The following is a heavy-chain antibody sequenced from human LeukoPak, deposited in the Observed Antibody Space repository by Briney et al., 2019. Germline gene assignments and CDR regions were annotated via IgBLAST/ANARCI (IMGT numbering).Heavy chain of an antibody. J-gene: IGHJ3*02. CDR2: IYYSGST. D-gene: IGHD3-22*01. Sequence: PSETLSLTCTVSGGFISSYYWSWIRQPPGKGLGWIGYIYYSGSTNYNPSLKSRVTISVDTSKNQLSLKVTSVTAADTAVYYCARVSTGGINGGGYYPRGAFDIWGQGTMVTVSS. V-gene: IGHV4-59*01. CDR3: ARVSTGGINGGGYYPRGAFDI. CDR1: GGFISSYY.